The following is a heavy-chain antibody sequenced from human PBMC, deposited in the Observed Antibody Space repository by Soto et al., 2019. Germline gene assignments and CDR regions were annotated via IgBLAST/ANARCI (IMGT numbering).Heavy chain of an antibody. D-gene: IGHD2-2*01. Sequence: PGGSLRLSCAGSGFMFSSFAMTWVHQAPGKGLEWVSTTRSNGEHTYYADSVKGRFTVSRDNSKNTLFLEMSSLRAEDSAIYYCAKDSKSVSVSAARVYGMDVWGQGTTVTVSS. V-gene: IGHV3-23*01. CDR1: GFMFSSFA. J-gene: IGHJ6*02. CDR3: AKDSKSVSVSAARVYGMDV. CDR2: TRSNGEHT.